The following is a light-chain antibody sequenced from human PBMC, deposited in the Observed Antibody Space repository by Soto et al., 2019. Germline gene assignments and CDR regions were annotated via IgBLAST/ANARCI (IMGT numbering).Light chain of an antibody. J-gene: IGKJ1*01. CDR3: QQYNNWPPT. V-gene: IGKV3-15*01. CDR1: QSVSSN. CDR2: GAS. Sequence: VLTQSPGTLSMSPGERATLSCRASQSVSSNLAWHQQKPGQAPRLLVYGASTRATGIPVRFSGSGSGTEFSLTISSLQSEDFAVYYCQQYNNWPPTFGQGTKVDIK.